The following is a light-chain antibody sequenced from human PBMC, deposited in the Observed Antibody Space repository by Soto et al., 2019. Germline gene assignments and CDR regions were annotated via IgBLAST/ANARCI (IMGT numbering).Light chain of an antibody. Sequence: DFQMTQSPSTLSASVGDRVTITCRASQNIRSRLAWFQQKPGKAPKLLIYDASSLESGVAQRFSGSGSGTEFTLTSSSLQTDDFSTYYCQQYHSYWTFGQGTKVE. CDR3: QQYHSYWT. CDR2: DAS. CDR1: QNIRSR. V-gene: IGKV1-5*01. J-gene: IGKJ1*01.